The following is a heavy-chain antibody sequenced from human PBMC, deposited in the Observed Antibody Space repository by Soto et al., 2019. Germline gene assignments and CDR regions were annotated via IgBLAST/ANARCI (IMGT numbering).Heavy chain of an antibody. Sequence: ASETLSLTCSVSGGSLSSTIYYWGWVRQPPGKGLEWIGHIYYSGNTHYNPSLQSRATVSVDTSKNQFSLRLNSVTAADTAVYYCARLGYNWNLDVWGKGTTVTVSS. CDR1: GGSLSSTIYY. CDR2: IYYSGNT. J-gene: IGHJ6*04. CDR3: ARLGYNWNLDV. V-gene: IGHV4-39*01. D-gene: IGHD1-20*01.